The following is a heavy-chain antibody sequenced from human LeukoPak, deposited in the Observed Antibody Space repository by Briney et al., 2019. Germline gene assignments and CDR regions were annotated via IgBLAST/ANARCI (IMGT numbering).Heavy chain of an antibody. CDR3: ARGDEYSSSWQGDY. Sequence: PGGSLRLSCAASGFTVSSNYMSWVRQAPGKGLEWVSVIYSGGSTYYADSVKGRFTISRDNSKNTLYLQMNSLRAEDTAVYYCARGDEYSSSWQGDYWGQGTLVTVSS. CDR2: IYSGGST. V-gene: IGHV3-66*01. D-gene: IGHD6-13*01. J-gene: IGHJ4*02. CDR1: GFTVSSNY.